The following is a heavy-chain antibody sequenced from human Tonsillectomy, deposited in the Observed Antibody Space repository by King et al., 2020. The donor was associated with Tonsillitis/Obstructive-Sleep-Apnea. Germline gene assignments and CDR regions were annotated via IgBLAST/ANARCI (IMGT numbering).Heavy chain of an antibody. D-gene: IGHD2-2*01. V-gene: IGHV4-59*01. CDR2: IFYSGST. J-gene: IGHJ6*03. CDR3: ARDDCSSNSCYGNYYYMDV. Sequence: VQLQESGPGLVKPSETLSLTCTVSGGSISSYYWSWIRQPPGKGLEWIGYIFYSGSTNYNPSLKSRVTISVDTSKNQFSLKLSSVTAADTAVSYCARDDCSSNSCYGNYYYMDVWGKGTTVTVSS. CDR1: GGSISSYY.